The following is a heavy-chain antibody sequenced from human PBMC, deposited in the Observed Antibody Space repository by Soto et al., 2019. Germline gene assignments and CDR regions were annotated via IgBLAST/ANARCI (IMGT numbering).Heavy chain of an antibody. Sequence: ASVKVSCKASGYTFTSYAMHWVRQAPGQRLEWMGWINAGNGNTKYSQKFQGRVTITRDTSTSTAYMELRSLRSEDTAVYYCASSTIAAAGTSFDYWGQGTLVTVSS. CDR1: GYTFTSYA. V-gene: IGHV1-3*01. CDR3: ASSTIAAAGTSFDY. CDR2: INAGNGNT. D-gene: IGHD6-13*01. J-gene: IGHJ4*02.